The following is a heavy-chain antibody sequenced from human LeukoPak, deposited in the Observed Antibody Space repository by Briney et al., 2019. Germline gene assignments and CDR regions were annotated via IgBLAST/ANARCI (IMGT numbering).Heavy chain of an antibody. CDR2: INWNGGST. CDR1: GYIFDDYG. D-gene: IGHD5-24*01. Sequence: TGGSLRLSCAVSGYIFDDYGMRWVRQAPGKGLEWVAGINWNGGSTGYAASVKGRCTISRDNAKTALYLEMNSLRVEDTAFYYCVRLGRDGYTYGAAYWGQGALVTVSS. CDR3: VRLGRDGYTYGAAY. J-gene: IGHJ1*01. V-gene: IGHV3-20*04.